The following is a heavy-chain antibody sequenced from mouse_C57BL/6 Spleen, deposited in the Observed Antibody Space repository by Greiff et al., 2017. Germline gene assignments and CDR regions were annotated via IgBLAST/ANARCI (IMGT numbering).Heavy chain of an antibody. CDR3: AINLDSSGPSWVAY. J-gene: IGHJ3*01. Sequence: VKLQQPGAELVKPGASVKMSCKASGYTFTSYWITWVKQRPGQGLEWIGDIYPGSGSTNYNEKFKSKATLTVDTSSSTAYVQLSSLTSEDSAVYYCAINLDSSGPSWVAYWGQGTLVTVSA. V-gene: IGHV1-55*01. D-gene: IGHD3-2*02. CDR1: GYTFTSYW. CDR2: IYPGSGST.